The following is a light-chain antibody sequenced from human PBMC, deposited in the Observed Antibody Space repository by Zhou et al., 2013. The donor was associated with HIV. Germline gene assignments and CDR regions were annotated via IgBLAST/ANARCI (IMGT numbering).Light chain of an antibody. J-gene: IGKJ2*01. CDR3: MQGTHWPPT. Sequence: DVVMTQSPLSLPVTLGQPASISCRSSQSLEYIDGNTYLNWFHQRPGQSPRRLIYKSSHRDSGVPDRFNASGSASDFTLTISRVEADDVAVYYCMQGTHWPPTFGQGTKLDIK. CDR2: KSS. V-gene: IGKV2-30*01. CDR1: QSLEYIDGNTY.